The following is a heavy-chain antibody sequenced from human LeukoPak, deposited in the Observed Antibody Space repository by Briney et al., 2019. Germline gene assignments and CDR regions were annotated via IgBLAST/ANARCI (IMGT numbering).Heavy chain of an antibody. CDR1: GFTFSSYA. CDR2: ISGSGGST. V-gene: IGHV3-23*01. J-gene: IGHJ4*02. CDR3: ARDLGGSYPFDY. D-gene: IGHD1-26*01. Sequence: GGSLRLSCAASGFTFSSYAMSWVRQAPGKGLEWVSAISGSGGSTYYADSVKGRFTISRDNAKNSLYLQMNSLRAEDTAVYYCARDLGGSYPFDYWGQGTLVTVSS.